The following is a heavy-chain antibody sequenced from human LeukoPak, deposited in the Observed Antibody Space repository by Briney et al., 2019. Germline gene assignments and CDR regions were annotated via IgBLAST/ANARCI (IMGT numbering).Heavy chain of an antibody. CDR2: IYYSGST. CDR3: AIGYSYGFDY. V-gene: IGHV4-59*01. CDR1: GYSISTSYY. Sequence: SETLSLTCTVSGYSISTSYYWSWIRQPPGKKLEWIGYIYYSGSTNYNPSLKSRVTISVDTSKNQFSLKLSSVAAADTAVYYCAIGYSYGFDYWGQGTLVTVSS. D-gene: IGHD5-18*01. J-gene: IGHJ4*02.